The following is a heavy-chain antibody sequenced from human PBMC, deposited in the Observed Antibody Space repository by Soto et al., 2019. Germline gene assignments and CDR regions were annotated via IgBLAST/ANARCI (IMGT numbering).Heavy chain of an antibody. CDR3: GRGPSPRAPAGGTPYYYAMDV. CDR2: MNPINGAT. Sequence: ASVKVSCKASGYDFTAYDINWVRQASGQGLEWMGWMNPINGATGSARRFQGRVSMTRNTATATAYLELTSLRSDDSAVYYCGRGPSPRAPAGGTPYYYAMDVWGQGTTVTV. D-gene: IGHD6-13*01. CDR1: GYDFTAYD. V-gene: IGHV1-8*02. J-gene: IGHJ6*02.